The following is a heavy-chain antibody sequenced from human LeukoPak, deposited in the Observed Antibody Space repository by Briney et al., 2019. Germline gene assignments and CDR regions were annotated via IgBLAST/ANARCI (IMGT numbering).Heavy chain of an antibody. D-gene: IGHD6-19*01. J-gene: IGHJ3*02. CDR2: LYYSGST. Sequence: SETLSLTCTVSGGSISGHFWSWIRQPPGKGLELIGYLYYSGSTNYNPSLKSRVTVSVDTPKDQFSLRLSSVTAADTAVYYCARLLAVAGGDAFDIWGQGKMVTVSS. CDR1: GGSISGHF. CDR3: ARLLAVAGGDAFDI. V-gene: IGHV4-59*08.